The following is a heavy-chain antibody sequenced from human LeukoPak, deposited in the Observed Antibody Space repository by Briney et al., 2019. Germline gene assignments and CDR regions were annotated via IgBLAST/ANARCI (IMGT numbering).Heavy chain of an antibody. J-gene: IGHJ4*02. CDR1: GFTFSSYS. Sequence: GGSLRLSCAASGFTFSSYSMNWVRQAPGKGLEWVSSISSSSSYIYYADSVKGRFTISRDNAKNSLYLQMSSLRAEDTAVYYCARDLRYDSSGYYYLAFDYWGQGTLVTVSS. D-gene: IGHD3-22*01. V-gene: IGHV3-21*01. CDR2: ISSSSSYI. CDR3: ARDLRYDSSGYYYLAFDY.